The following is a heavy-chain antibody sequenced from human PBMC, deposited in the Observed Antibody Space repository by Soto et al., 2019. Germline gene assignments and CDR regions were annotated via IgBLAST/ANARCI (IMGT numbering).Heavy chain of an antibody. CDR3: AKDLEQWVVTGWFDP. CDR2: ISYDGSNK. V-gene: IGHV3-30*18. Sequence: ESGGGVVQPGRSLRLSCAASGFTFSSYGIHWVRQAPGKGLEWVAVISYDGSNKYYAESVKGRFTISRDNSKNTLYLQMNSLRAEDTAVYYCAKDLEQWVVTGWFDPWGQGTLVTVSS. D-gene: IGHD6-19*01. J-gene: IGHJ5*02. CDR1: GFTFSSYG.